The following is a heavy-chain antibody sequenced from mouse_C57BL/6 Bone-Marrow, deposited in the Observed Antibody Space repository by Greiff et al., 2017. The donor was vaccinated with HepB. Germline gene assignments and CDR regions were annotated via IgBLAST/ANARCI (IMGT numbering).Heavy chain of an antibody. CDR3: ARDDGYYPYFDY. Sequence: QVQLQQPGAELVMPGASVKLSCKASGYTFTSYWMHWVKQRPGQGLEWIGEIDPSDSYTNYNQKVKGKSTLTVDKSSSTAYMQISSLTSEDSAVYYCARDDGYYPYFDYWGQGTTLTVSS. CDR2: IDPSDSYT. CDR1: GYTFTSYW. V-gene: IGHV1-69*01. D-gene: IGHD2-3*01. J-gene: IGHJ2*01.